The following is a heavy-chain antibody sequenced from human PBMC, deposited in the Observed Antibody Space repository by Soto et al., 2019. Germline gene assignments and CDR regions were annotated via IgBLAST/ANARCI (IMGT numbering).Heavy chain of an antibody. CDR2: TYYRSKWYN. V-gene: IGHV6-1*01. D-gene: IGHD2-21*02. Sequence: KQSQTLSLTCAISGDSVSSNSAAWNWIRQSPSRGLEWLGRTYYRSKWYNDYAVSVKSRITINPDTSKNQFSLQLNSVTPEDTAVYYCARATYCGGDCYYYYYYMDVWGKGTTVTVSS. J-gene: IGHJ6*03. CDR1: GDSVSSNSAA. CDR3: ARATYCGGDCYYYYYYMDV.